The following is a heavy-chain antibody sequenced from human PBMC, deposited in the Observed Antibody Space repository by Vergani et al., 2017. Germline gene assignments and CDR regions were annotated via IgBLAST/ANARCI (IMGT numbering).Heavy chain of an antibody. D-gene: IGHD4-23*01. J-gene: IGHJ5*02. V-gene: IGHV4-61*02. CDR3: ARLGMTTVVTPLDVWFDP. Sequence: QVQLQESGPGLVKPSQTLSLTCTVSGGSISSGSYYWSWIRQPAGKGREWIGRIYTSGSTNYNPSLKSRVTISVDTSKNQFALKLSSVTAADTAVYYCARLGMTTVVTPLDVWFDPWGRGTLVTVSS. CDR2: IYTSGST. CDR1: GGSISSGSYY.